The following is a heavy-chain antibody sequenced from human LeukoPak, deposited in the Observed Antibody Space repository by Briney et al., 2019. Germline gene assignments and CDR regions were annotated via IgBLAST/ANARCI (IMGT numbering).Heavy chain of an antibody. D-gene: IGHD4-17*01. Sequence: ASVKVSCKASGYTFTGYYMHWVRQAPGQGLEWMGWINPNSGGTNYAQKFQGRVTMTRDTSISTAYMELSRLRSDDTAVYYCAREAPTVTTGFLDAFDIWGQGTMVTVSS. V-gene: IGHV1-2*02. CDR2: INPNSGGT. CDR1: GYTFTGYY. CDR3: AREAPTVTTGFLDAFDI. J-gene: IGHJ3*02.